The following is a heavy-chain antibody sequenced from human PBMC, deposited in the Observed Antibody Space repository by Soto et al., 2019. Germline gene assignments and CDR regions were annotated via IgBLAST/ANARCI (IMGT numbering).Heavy chain of an antibody. V-gene: IGHV3-74*01. CDR2: INSDGSST. CDR3: ARVSLDWNYGSRWFDP. CDR1: GFTFSSYW. J-gene: IGHJ5*02. Sequence: PVGSLRLSCAASGFTFSSYWMHWVRQAPGKGLVWVSRINSDGSSTSYADSVKGRFTTSRDNAKNTLYLQMNSLRAEDTAVYYCARVSLDWNYGSRWFDPWGQGTLVTVSS. D-gene: IGHD1-7*01.